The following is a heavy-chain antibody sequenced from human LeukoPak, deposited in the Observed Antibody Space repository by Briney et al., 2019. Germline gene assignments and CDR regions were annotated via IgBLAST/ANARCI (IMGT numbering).Heavy chain of an antibody. CDR3: ARGTSYYDILTGYSPDY. CDR1: GYTFTSYD. J-gene: IGHJ4*02. Sequence: ASVKVSCKASGYTFTSYDINWVRQATGQGLEWMGWTNPNSGNTGYAQKFQGRVTMTRNTSISTAYMELSSLRSEDTAVYYCARGTSYYDILTGYSPDYWGQGTLVTVSS. D-gene: IGHD3-9*01. V-gene: IGHV1-8*01. CDR2: TNPNSGNT.